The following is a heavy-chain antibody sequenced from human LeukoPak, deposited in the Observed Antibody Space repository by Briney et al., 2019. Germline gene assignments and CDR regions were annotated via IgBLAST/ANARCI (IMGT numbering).Heavy chain of an antibody. CDR3: ASLTIFGVVIANYHYSMDV. J-gene: IGHJ6*03. Sequence: GGSLRLSCAASGFTFSSYEMNWVRQAPGKGLEWVSYISSSGSTIYYADSVKGRFTISRDNAKKSLFLQMNSLRAEDTAVYYCASLTIFGVVIANYHYSMDVWGKGTTVTVSS. CDR1: GFTFSSYE. V-gene: IGHV3-48*03. CDR2: ISSSGSTI. D-gene: IGHD3-3*01.